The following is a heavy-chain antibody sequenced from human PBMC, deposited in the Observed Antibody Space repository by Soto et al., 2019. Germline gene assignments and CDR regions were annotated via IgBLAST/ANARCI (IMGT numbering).Heavy chain of an antibody. V-gene: IGHV3-11*01. CDR1: GFTFSDYY. CDR2: ISSSGSTI. D-gene: IGHD2-15*01. CDR3: ASIVVVVAASRSFDY. J-gene: IGHJ4*02. Sequence: PGGSLRLSCAASGFTFSDYYMSWVRQAPGKGLEWVSYISSSGSTIYYADSVKGRFTISRDNAKNSLYLQMNSLRAEDTAVYYCASIVVVVAASRSFDYWGQGTLVTVSS.